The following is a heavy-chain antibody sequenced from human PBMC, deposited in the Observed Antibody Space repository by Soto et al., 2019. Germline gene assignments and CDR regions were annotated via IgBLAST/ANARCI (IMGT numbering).Heavy chain of an antibody. D-gene: IGHD6-19*01. Sequence: SETLSLTCAVYGGSFSGYYWSWIRQPPGKGLEWIGEINHSGSTNYNPSLKSRVPISVDTSKNQFSLKLSSVTAADTAVYYCARNGQWLMNRVFDYWGQGTLVTVSS. V-gene: IGHV4-34*01. CDR2: INHSGST. CDR3: ARNGQWLMNRVFDY. J-gene: IGHJ4*02. CDR1: GGSFSGYY.